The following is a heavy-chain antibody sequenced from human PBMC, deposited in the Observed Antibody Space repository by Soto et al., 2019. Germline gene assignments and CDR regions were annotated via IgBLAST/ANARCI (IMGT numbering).Heavy chain of an antibody. Sequence: QVRLVESGGGVVQPGTSRRLSCAASGFTFISYGMHWVRQAPGKGLEWVAVISYDGRYKYYGDSVKGRFTISRDNSKNTLDLQMNSLRAEDTAVYFCAKGGRTSSSWYGEGMDYWGQGTLVTVSS. CDR3: AKGGRTSSSWYGEGMDY. D-gene: IGHD6-13*01. CDR2: ISYDGRYK. CDR1: GFTFISYG. V-gene: IGHV3-30*18. J-gene: IGHJ4*02.